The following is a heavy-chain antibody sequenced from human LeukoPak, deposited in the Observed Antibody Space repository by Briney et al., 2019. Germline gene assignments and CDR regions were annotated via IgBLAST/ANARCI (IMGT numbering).Heavy chain of an antibody. Sequence: PGGSLRLSCAASGFTFSSYWMHWVRQAPGKGLVWVSRINSDGSSTSYADSVKGRFTISRDNAKNTLFLQMNSLKAEDTAVYYCVRDCRDSSAWYSCFDYWGQGTPVTVSS. CDR2: INSDGSST. CDR1: GFTFSSYW. CDR3: VRDCRDSSAWYSCFDY. V-gene: IGHV3-74*01. D-gene: IGHD6-13*01. J-gene: IGHJ4*02.